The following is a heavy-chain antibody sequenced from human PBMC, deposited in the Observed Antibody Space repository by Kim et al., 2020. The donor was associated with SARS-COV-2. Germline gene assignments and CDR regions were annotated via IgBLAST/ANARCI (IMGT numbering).Heavy chain of an antibody. CDR3: ARSLSENYSFATGDY. V-gene: IGHV1-69*13. D-gene: IGHD5-18*01. J-gene: IGHJ4*02. Sequence: SVKVSCKASGGTFSSYAISWVRQAPGQGLEWMGGIIPIFGTANYAQKFQGRVTITADESTSTAYMELSSLRSEDTAVYYCARSLSENYSFATGDYWGQGTLVTVSS. CDR2: IIPIFGTA. CDR1: GGTFSSYA.